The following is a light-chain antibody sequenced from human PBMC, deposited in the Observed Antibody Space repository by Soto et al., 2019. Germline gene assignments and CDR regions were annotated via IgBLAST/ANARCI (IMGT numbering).Light chain of an antibody. CDR2: DVS. Sequence: QSALTQPASVSGSPGQSITISCTGTSSDIGGYNYVSWYQQHPGKAPKLMIYDVSHRPSRVSNRFSGSKSGNTASLTISGLQAEDEAEYYCSSYTSSSTPVVFGGGTQLTVL. V-gene: IGLV2-14*01. CDR3: SSYTSSSTPVV. J-gene: IGLJ2*01. CDR1: SSDIGGYNY.